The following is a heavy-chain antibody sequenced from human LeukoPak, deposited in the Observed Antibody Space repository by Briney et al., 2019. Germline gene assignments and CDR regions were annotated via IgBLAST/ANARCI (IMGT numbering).Heavy chain of an antibody. V-gene: IGHV4-34*01. J-gene: IGHJ4*02. CDR3: ARGRGRSGWRQGDY. CDR2: INRGGST. D-gene: IGHD6-19*01. Sequence: SETLSLTCAVYGGSFSGYYWSWVRQPPGKGLEWIGEINRGGSTNYSPSLKSRVTISADTSKNHFSLRLSSVTAADTAVYYCARGRGRSGWRQGDYWGQGTLVTVPS. CDR1: GGSFSGYY.